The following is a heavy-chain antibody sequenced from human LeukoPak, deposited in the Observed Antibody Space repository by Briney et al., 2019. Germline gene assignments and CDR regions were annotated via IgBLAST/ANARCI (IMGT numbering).Heavy chain of an antibody. J-gene: IGHJ4*02. V-gene: IGHV4-4*07. CDR3: ARADGIAVAGTLDY. CDR2: IYTSGST. Sequence: SETLSLTCTVSGGSISSYYWSWIRQPAGKGLEWIGRIYTSGSTNYNPSLKSRVTISVDTSKNQFSLKLSSVTAADTAVYYCARADGIAVAGTLDYWGQGTLVTVSS. D-gene: IGHD6-19*01. CDR1: GGSISSYY.